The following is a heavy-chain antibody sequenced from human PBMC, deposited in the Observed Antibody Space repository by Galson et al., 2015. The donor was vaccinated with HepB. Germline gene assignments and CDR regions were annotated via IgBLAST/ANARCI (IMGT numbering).Heavy chain of an antibody. CDR1: GFTFSNYA. Sequence: SLRLSCAASGFTFSNYAMSWVRQAPGKGLEWVSAITGSGGGTYYADSVKGRFTISRDNSNNTLYLQMDSLRAEDTAVYYCAKAGPDTAMYYYYYYAMDVWGQGTTVTVSS. J-gene: IGHJ6*02. CDR2: ITGSGGGT. CDR3: AKAGPDTAMYYYYYYAMDV. V-gene: IGHV3-23*01. D-gene: IGHD5-18*01.